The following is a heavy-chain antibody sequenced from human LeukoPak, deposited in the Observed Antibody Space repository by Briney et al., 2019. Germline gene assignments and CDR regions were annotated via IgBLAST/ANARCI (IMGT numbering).Heavy chain of an antibody. CDR1: GYTFTIYG. Sequence: GASVKVSFKASGYTFTIYGIIWVRQAPGQGLEWMGWISAYNGNTDYSQNLQGRVTMTTDTSTNTAYMELRSLRSDDTAVYYCARVLYYWRKETLVTVSS. CDR3: ARVLYY. V-gene: IGHV1-18*01. J-gene: IGHJ4*02. CDR2: ISAYNGNT.